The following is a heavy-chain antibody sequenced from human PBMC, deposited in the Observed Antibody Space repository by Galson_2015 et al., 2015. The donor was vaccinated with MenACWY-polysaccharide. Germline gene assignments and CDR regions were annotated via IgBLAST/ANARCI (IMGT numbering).Heavy chain of an antibody. CDR1: GGSISDSNYH. J-gene: IGHJ6*02. D-gene: IGHD1/OR15-1a*01. CDR2: MFYSGNT. Sequence: TGLLKPSETLSLTCTVSGGSISDSNYHWGWVRQPPGKGLEWIGSMFYSGNTDYNPSLMSRVTIFADTSKKQLSLKLRSVTDADTAVYYCARHGAGTLGNYYYGMDVWGQGTTVTVSS. CDR3: ARHGAGTLGNYYYGMDV. V-gene: IGHV4-39*01.